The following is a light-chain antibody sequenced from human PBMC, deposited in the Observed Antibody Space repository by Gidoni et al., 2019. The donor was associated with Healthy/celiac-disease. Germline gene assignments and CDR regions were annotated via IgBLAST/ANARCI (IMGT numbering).Light chain of an antibody. CDR1: QGISNT. CDR3: QEFNSYPPT. V-gene: IGKV1-13*02. J-gene: IGKJ5*01. Sequence: AIQLTQSPSSLSASVGDRVTISCRASQGISNTLAWYQQKPGKPPKLLIYDASSWESGVPSRFSGSGSGTDFTLTINSLQPEDFATYYCQEFNSYPPTFGQGTRLEIK. CDR2: DAS.